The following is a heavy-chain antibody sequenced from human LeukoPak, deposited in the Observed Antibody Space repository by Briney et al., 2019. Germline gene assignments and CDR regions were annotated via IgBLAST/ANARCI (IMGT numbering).Heavy chain of an antibody. V-gene: IGHV4-34*01. J-gene: IGHJ6*02. D-gene: IGHD5-24*01. Sequence: PSETLSLTCAVYGGSFSGHFWTWIRQSPGKGLEWIGGVKHTVSTHSNPSLESRVIISLDASKNQFSLKLSSVTAADTAVYYCARGRGGRWLQFGGGMDVWGQGTTVIVSS. CDR2: VKHTVST. CDR3: ARGRGGRWLQFGGGMDV. CDR1: GGSFSGHF.